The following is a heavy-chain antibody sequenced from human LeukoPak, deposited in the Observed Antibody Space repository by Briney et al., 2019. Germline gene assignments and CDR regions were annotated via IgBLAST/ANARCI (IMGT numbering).Heavy chain of an antibody. D-gene: IGHD3-10*01. J-gene: IGHJ4*02. Sequence: PGRSLRLSCAASGFTFDDYAMHWVRQAPGKGLEWVSGISWNSGSIGYADSVKGRFTISRDNAKNSLYLQMNSLRAEDTAVYYCASPVLLIRGVTVDYWGQGTLVTVSS. CDR3: ASPVLLIRGVTVDY. V-gene: IGHV3-9*01. CDR2: ISWNSGSI. CDR1: GFTFDDYA.